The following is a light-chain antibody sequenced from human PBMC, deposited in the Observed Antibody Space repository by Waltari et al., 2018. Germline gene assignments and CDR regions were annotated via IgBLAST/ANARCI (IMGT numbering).Light chain of an antibody. CDR2: FYSDSSN. V-gene: IGLV5-39*01. Sequence: PVLTQPTPLSASPGASARLSCTLSSDINLGSYNIFWYQQKPGSPPRFLLYFYSDSSNLRASGGPLRFSWSKDTSANAVLLLISGLQSEDEADYYCSMWHTSTWVFGGGTRLTVL. CDR1: SDINLGSYN. J-gene: IGLJ3*02. CDR3: SMWHTSTWV.